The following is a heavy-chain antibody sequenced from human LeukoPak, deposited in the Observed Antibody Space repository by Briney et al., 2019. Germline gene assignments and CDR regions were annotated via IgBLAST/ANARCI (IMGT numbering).Heavy chain of an antibody. V-gene: IGHV3-23*01. Sequence: PGGSLRLSCAASGFTVSSNYMSWVRQAPGKGLEWVSAISGSGGSTYYADSVKGRFTISRDNSKNTLYLQMNSLRAEDTAVYYCAKDSEPSYYDSSGLDYWGQGTLVTVSS. CDR2: ISGSGGST. D-gene: IGHD3-22*01. CDR1: GFTVSSNY. CDR3: AKDSEPSYYDSSGLDY. J-gene: IGHJ4*02.